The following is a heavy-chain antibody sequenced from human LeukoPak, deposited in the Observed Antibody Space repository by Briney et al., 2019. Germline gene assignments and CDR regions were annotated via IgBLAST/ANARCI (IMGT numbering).Heavy chain of an antibody. CDR1: GFTFSSYA. CDR3: AKFSYGFWSGHVD. CDR2: ISGSGGST. V-gene: IGHV3-23*01. J-gene: IGHJ4*02. D-gene: IGHD3-3*01. Sequence: GGSLRLSCAASGFTFSSYAMSWVRQAPGKGLEWVSAISGSGGSTYYADSVKGQFTISRDNSKNTLYLQMNSLRAEDTAVYYCAKFSYGFWSGHVDWGQGTLVTVSS.